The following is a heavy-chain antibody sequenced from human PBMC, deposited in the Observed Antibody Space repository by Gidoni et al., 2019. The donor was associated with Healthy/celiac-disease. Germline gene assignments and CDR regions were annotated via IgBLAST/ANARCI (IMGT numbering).Heavy chain of an antibody. CDR2: ISYDGSNK. CDR3: AKIKFGFSGSGSYYWDYYYGMDV. CDR1: GFTFSSYG. J-gene: IGHJ6*02. D-gene: IGHD3-10*01. V-gene: IGHV3-30*18. Sequence: QVQLVESGGGVVQPGRSLRLSCAASGFTFSSYGMHWVRQAPGKGLEWLAVISYDGSNKYYADSVKGRFTISRDNSKNTLYLQMNSLRAEDTAVYYCAKIKFGFSGSGSYYWDYYYGMDVWGQGTTVTVSS.